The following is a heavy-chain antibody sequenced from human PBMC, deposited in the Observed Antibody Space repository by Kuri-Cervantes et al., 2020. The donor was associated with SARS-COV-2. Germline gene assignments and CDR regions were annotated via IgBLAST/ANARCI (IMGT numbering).Heavy chain of an antibody. CDR2: TRNKANSYTT. Sequence: GGSLRLSCAASGFTFSDHYMDWVRQAPGKGLEWVGRTRNKANSYTTEYAASVKGRFTISRDDSKNSLYLQMNSLRAEDTAVYYCTRWRVGAKTWGQGTLVTVSS. J-gene: IGHJ4*02. D-gene: IGHD1-26*01. CDR1: GFTFSDHY. V-gene: IGHV3-72*01. CDR3: TRWRVGAKT.